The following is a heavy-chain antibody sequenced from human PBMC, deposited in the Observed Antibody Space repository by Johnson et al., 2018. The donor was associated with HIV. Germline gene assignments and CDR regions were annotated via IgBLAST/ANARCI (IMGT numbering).Heavy chain of an antibody. CDR3: ARDPRIQLWLAAFDI. Sequence: QVQLVESGGGVVQPGRSLRLSCAASGFTFSSYGMHWVRQAPGKGLEWVAVIWYDGSNKYYADSAKGRFTISRDNSMNTLYLQMNSLRAEDTAVYYCARDPRIQLWLAAFDIWGQGTMVTVSS. D-gene: IGHD5-18*01. J-gene: IGHJ3*02. CDR2: IWYDGSNK. CDR1: GFTFSSYG. V-gene: IGHV3-33*01.